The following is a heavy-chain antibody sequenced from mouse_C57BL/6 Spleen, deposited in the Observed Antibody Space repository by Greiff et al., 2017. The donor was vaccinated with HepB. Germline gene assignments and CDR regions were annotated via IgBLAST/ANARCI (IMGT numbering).Heavy chain of an antibody. V-gene: IGHV1-82*01. CDR2: IYPGDGDT. D-gene: IGHD1-1*01. CDR1: GYAFSSSW. Sequence: VRLVESGPELVKPGASVKISCKASGYAFSSSWMNWVKQRPGTGLEWIGRIYPGDGDTNYNGKFKGKATLTADKSSSTAYMQLSSLTSEDSAVYFCAREGFTTVVATHWYFDVWGTGTTVTVSS. CDR3: AREGFTTVVATHWYFDV. J-gene: IGHJ1*03.